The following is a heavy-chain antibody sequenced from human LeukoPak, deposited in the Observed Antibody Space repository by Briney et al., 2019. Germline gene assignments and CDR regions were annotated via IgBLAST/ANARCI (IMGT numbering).Heavy chain of an antibody. CDR1: GFTFSSYA. CDR3: ARREYCSSTSCLDDAFDI. D-gene: IGHD2-2*01. J-gene: IGHJ3*02. V-gene: IGHV3-48*04. CDR2: ISSSGSTI. Sequence: GGSLRLSCAASGFTFSSYAMSWVRQAPGKGLEWVSYISSSGSTIYYADSVKGRFTISRDNAKNSLYLQMNSLRAEDTAVYYCARREYCSSTSCLDDAFDIWGQGTMVTVSS.